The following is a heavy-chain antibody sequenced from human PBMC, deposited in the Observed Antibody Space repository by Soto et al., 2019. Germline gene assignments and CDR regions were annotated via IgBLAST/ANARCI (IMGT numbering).Heavy chain of an antibody. J-gene: IGHJ1*01. CDR1: GGSISSGDYY. CDR3: AGARSSGWDFQH. D-gene: IGHD6-19*01. V-gene: IGHV4-30-4*01. CDR2: IYYSGST. Sequence: PSETLSLTCTVSGGSISSGDYYWSWIRQPPGKGLEWIGYIYYSGSTYYNPSLKSRVIISVDTSKNQFSLKLSSVTAADTAVYYCAGARSSGWDFQHWGQGTLVTVSS.